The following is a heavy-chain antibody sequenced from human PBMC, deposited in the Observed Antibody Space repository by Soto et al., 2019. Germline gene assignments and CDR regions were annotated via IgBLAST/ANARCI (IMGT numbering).Heavy chain of an antibody. CDR1: GGSISSYY. Sequence: SETLSLTCTVSGGSISSYYWSWIRQPPGKGLEWIGYIYYSGSTNYNPSLKSRVTISVDTSKNQFSLKLSSVTAADTAVYYCAREYYYDSSGYSHNWFDPWGQVTLVTVSS. V-gene: IGHV4-59*01. D-gene: IGHD3-22*01. CDR2: IYYSGST. CDR3: AREYYYDSSGYSHNWFDP. J-gene: IGHJ5*02.